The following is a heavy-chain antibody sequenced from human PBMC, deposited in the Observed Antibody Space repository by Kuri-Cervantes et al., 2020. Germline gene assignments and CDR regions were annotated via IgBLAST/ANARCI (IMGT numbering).Heavy chain of an antibody. D-gene: IGHD3-10*01. Sequence: GGSLRLSCAASGFTFSSYSMNWVRQAPGKGLEWVSSISSSSSYIYYADSVKGRFTISRDNAKNTLFLQMNSLRAEDTAVYYCARAGSRGAYYYYYMDVWGKGTTVTVSS. CDR3: ARAGSRGAYYYYYMDV. V-gene: IGHV3-21*01. CDR2: ISSSSSYI. CDR1: GFTFSSYS. J-gene: IGHJ6*03.